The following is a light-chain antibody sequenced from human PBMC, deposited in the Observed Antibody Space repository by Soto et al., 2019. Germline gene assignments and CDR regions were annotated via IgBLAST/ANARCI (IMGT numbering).Light chain of an antibody. Sequence: IVLTQSPGTLSLSPGERATLSCRASQSVSSSSLAWYQQKPGQAPRLLIYAVSTRATGIPDRFSGSGSGTDFPLTISRLEPEEFALEYCQHYGSSPGLTFGGGTKVEIK. CDR1: QSVSSSS. J-gene: IGKJ4*01. V-gene: IGKV3-20*01. CDR3: QHYGSSPGLT. CDR2: AVS.